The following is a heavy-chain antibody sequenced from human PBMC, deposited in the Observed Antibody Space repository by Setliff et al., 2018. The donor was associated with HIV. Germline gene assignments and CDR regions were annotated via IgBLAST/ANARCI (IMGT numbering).Heavy chain of an antibody. CDR1: GFTFSNYW. J-gene: IGHJ5*02. V-gene: IGHV3-7*03. CDR3: ANLWEVGA. Sequence: GESLRISCAASGFTFSNYWMDWVRQAPGKGLEWVATIKQDGGEIYYVDSVKGRFTISRDNARTSLYLEMSSLRAEDTAVYLCANLWEVGAWGQGTLVTVSS. CDR2: IKQDGGEI. D-gene: IGHD1-26*01.